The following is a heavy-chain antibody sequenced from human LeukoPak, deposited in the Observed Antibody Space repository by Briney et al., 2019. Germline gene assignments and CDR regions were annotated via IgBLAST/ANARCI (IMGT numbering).Heavy chain of an antibody. CDR2: ISSSRSYI. CDR1: GFTFSSYS. V-gene: IGHV3-21*01. Sequence: GGSLRLSCAASGFTFSSYSMNWVRQAPGKGLEWVSSISSSRSYIYYADSVKGRFTISRDNAKNSLYLQMNSLRAEDTAVYYCARGGGSYSSDYWGQGTLVTVSS. CDR3: ARGGGSYSSDY. J-gene: IGHJ4*02. D-gene: IGHD1-26*01.